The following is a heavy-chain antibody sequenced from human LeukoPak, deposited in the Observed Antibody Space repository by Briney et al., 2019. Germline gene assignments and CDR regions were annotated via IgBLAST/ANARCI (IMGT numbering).Heavy chain of an antibody. D-gene: IGHD6-19*01. V-gene: IGHV4-39*07. CDR2: IYYSGST. CDR1: GGSISSSSYY. J-gene: IGHJ2*01. Sequence: PSETLSLTCTVSGGSISSSSYYWGWIRQPPGKGLEWIGSIYYSGSTNYNPSLKSRVTISVDTSKNQFSLKLSSVTAADTAVYYCARRYSSGWYGLSTWYFDLWGRGTLVTVSS. CDR3: ARRYSSGWYGLSTWYFDL.